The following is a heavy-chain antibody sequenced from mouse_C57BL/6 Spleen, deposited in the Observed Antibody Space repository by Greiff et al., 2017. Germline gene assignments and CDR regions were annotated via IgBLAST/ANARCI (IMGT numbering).Heavy chain of an antibody. J-gene: IGHJ2*01. CDR3: ASYDYDEGDFDY. CDR1: GYSFTGYY. Sequence: EVQLVESGPELVKPGASVKISCKASGYSFTGYYMNWVKQSPEKSLEWIGEINPSTGGTTYNQKFKAKATLTVDKSSSTAYMQLKSLTSEDSAVYYCASYDYDEGDFDYWGQGTTLTVSS. D-gene: IGHD2-4*01. CDR2: INPSTGGT. V-gene: IGHV1-42*01.